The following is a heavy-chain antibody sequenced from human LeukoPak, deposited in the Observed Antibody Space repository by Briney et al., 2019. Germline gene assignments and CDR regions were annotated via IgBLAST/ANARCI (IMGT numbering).Heavy chain of an antibody. Sequence: GGSLRLSCAASGFTFSNHGMNWVRQAPGKGLEWVSVISGSGRSTYYADSVKGRFTISRDKSKNTLYLQMNSLRAEDTAIYYCAKSVVNSGTYIPFDYWGRGTLVTVSS. V-gene: IGHV3-23*01. CDR2: ISGSGRST. CDR1: GFTFSNHG. D-gene: IGHD1-26*01. J-gene: IGHJ4*02. CDR3: AKSVVNSGTYIPFDY.